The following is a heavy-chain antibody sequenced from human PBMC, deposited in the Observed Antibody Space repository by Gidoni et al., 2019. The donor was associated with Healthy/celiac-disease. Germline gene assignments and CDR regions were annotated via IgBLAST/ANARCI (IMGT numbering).Heavy chain of an antibody. J-gene: IGHJ6*02. V-gene: IGHV3-30-3*01. CDR1: GFTFSRYS. D-gene: IGHD4-17*01. CDR2: ISYDGSNK. Sequence: QVQLVESGGGVVQPGRSLRLSCAASGFTFSRYSMHWVRQAPGKGMEWVAVISYDGSNKYYADSVKGRFTISRDNSKNTLYLQMNSLRAEDTAVYYCARDATRGDYVGYYYGMDVWGQGTTVTVSS. CDR3: ARDATRGDYVGYYYGMDV.